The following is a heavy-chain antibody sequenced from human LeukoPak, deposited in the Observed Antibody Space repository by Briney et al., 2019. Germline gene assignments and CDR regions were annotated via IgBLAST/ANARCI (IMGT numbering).Heavy chain of an antibody. J-gene: IGHJ4*02. D-gene: IGHD3-10*01. CDR1: GFTFNSYA. CDR3: AKALYGSGSYSESRFFDY. Sequence: PGGSLRLSCAASGFTFNSYAMGWVRQAPAKGLEWVSLINGGGGSTYYADSVEGRFTTSRDNSKNTLYLQMNSLRAEDTAVYYCAKALYGSGSYSESRFFDYWGQGTLVTVSS. CDR2: INGGGGST. V-gene: IGHV3-23*01.